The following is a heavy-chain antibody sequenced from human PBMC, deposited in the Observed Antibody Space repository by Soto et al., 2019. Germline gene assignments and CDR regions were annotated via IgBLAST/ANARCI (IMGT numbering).Heavy chain of an antibody. Sequence: GASVKVSCKASGYTFTSYYMHWVRQAPGQGLEWMGIINPSGGSTSYAQKFQGRVTMTRDTSTSTVYMELSSLRSEDTAVYYCARVLKCVGDCSPFDAFDISGQGTMVTVSS. D-gene: IGHD2-21*02. CDR2: INPSGGST. CDR3: ARVLKCVGDCSPFDAFDI. CDR1: GYTFTSYY. V-gene: IGHV1-46*03. J-gene: IGHJ3*02.